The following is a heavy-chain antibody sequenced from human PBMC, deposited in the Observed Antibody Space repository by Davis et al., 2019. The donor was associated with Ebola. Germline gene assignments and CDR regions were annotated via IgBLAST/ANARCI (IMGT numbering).Heavy chain of an antibody. D-gene: IGHD3-10*01. CDR1: GGSISSGGYS. CDR2: IYHSGST. J-gene: IGHJ6*02. V-gene: IGHV4-30-2*01. CDR3: ARGTITMVRADYGMDV. Sequence: PSETLSLTCAVSGGSISSGGYSWSWIRQPPGKGLEWIGYIYHSGSTYYNPSLKSRVTISVDTSKNQFSLKLSSVTAADTAVYYCARGTITMVRADYGMDVWGQGTTVTVSS.